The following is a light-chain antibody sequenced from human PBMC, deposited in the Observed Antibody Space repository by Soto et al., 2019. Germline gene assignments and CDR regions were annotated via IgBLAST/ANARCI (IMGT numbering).Light chain of an antibody. V-gene: IGLV2-8*01. CDR3: SSYAGSNIDYV. CDR1: SSDVGGYKY. J-gene: IGLJ1*01. CDR2: EVS. Sequence: QSVLTQPPSASGSPGQSVTISCTGTSSDVGGYKYVSWYQQHPGKVPKLMIYEVSKRPSGVPDRFSASKSGNTASLTVSGLQAEDEADYYCSSYAGSNIDYVFGTGTKLTLL.